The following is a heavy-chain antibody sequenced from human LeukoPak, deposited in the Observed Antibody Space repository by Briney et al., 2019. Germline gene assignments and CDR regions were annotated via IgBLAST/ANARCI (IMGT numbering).Heavy chain of an antibody. J-gene: IGHJ5*02. CDR2: INSDGSST. CDR1: GFTFSSYS. CDR3: ARDRGERHNWLDP. D-gene: IGHD3-16*01. V-gene: IGHV3-74*01. Sequence: GGSLRLSCAASGFTFSSYSMNWVRQAPGKGLVWVSRINSDGSSTSYADSVKGRFTISRDNAKDTLYLQMNSLRAEDTAVYYCARDRGERHNWLDPWGQGTLVTVSS.